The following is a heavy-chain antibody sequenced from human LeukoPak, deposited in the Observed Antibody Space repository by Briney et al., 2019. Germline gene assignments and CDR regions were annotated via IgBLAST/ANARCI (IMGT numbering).Heavy chain of an antibody. CDR1: GFTFSSYG. CDR2: ISYDGSNK. V-gene: IGHV3-30*03. Sequence: GGSLRLSCAASGFTFSSYGMHWVRQAPGKGLEWVAVISYDGSNKYYADSVKGRFTISRDNSKNTLYLQMNSLRAEDTAVYYCARRYYYGSGRNGMDVWGQGTTVTVSS. J-gene: IGHJ6*02. CDR3: ARRYYYGSGRNGMDV. D-gene: IGHD3-10*01.